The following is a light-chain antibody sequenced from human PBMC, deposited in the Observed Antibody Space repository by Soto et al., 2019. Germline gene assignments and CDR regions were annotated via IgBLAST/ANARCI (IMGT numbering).Light chain of an antibody. CDR1: QTISSW. J-gene: IGKJ1*01. Sequence: DIQMNQSPSTLSGSVGDRVTITCRASQTISSWLAWYQQKPGKAPKLLIYKASTLKSGVPSRFRGSRSGTEFTLTISRLQPDDVETYYCQHYNSYSEAFGQGTKVDIK. CDR3: QHYNSYSEA. CDR2: KAS. V-gene: IGKV1-5*03.